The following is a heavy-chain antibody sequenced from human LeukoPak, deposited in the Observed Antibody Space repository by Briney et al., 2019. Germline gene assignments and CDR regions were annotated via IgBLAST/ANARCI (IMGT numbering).Heavy chain of an antibody. CDR2: IYYSGSI. CDR3: ARGRGYSYGYDAFDI. V-gene: IGHV4-31*03. CDR1: GGSISRGGYY. Sequence: SETLSLTCTVSGGSISRGGYYWSWIRQHPGKGLECTGYIYYSGSIYYNPSLKSRVTISLDPSKNQFSLKLSSVTAADTAVYYCARGRGYSYGYDAFDIWGQGTMVTVSS. J-gene: IGHJ3*02. D-gene: IGHD5-18*01.